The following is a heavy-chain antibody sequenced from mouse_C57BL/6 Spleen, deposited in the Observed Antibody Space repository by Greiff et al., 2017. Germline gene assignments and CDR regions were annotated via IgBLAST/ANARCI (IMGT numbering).Heavy chain of an antibody. CDR2: IYPGDGDT. CDR1: GYAFSSSW. Sequence: QVQLQQSGPELVKPGASVKISCKASGYAFSSSWMNWVKQRPGKGLEWIGRIYPGDGDTNYNGKFKGKATLTADKSSSTAYMQLSSLTSEDSAVYFCARGEADSSGSDYWGQGTTLTVSS. D-gene: IGHD3-2*02. J-gene: IGHJ2*01. CDR3: ARGEADSSGSDY. V-gene: IGHV1-82*01.